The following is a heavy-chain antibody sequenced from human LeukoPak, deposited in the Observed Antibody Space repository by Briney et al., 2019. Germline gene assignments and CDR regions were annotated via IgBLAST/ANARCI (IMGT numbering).Heavy chain of an antibody. CDR3: AKQGKITIFGVVSSIDY. V-gene: IGHV3-23*01. CDR1: GFTFSSYA. D-gene: IGHD3-3*01. Sequence: PGVSLRLSCAASGFTFSSYAMSWVRQAPGKGLEWVSAISGSGGSTYYADSVKGRFTISRDNSKNTLYLQMNSLRAEDTAVYYCAKQGKITIFGVVSSIDYWGQGTLVTVSS. J-gene: IGHJ4*02. CDR2: ISGSGGST.